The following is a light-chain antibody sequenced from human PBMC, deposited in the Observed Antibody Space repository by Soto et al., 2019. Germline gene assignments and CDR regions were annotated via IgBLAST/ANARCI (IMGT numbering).Light chain of an antibody. J-gene: IGLJ1*01. CDR3: CSYAGSGTNV. CDR1: SSNVGNFNV. V-gene: IGLV2-23*02. Sequence: ALTQPASVSGSPGQSITISCTGTSSNVGNFNVVSWYQQHPGKAPKVIIYDVSERPSGVSHRFSGSKSGNTASLTISGLQAEDEADYYCCSYAGSGTNVFGTGTKVTVL. CDR2: DVS.